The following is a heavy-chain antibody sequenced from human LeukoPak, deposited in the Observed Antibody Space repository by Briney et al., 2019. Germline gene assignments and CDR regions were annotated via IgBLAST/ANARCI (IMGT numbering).Heavy chain of an antibody. D-gene: IGHD2-21*01. Sequence: SETLSLTCTVSGDSITSPGYSWTWIRQPPGKGLEWIGCISHSGNADYNPPLKSRVYMSRDASKNQFSLKLTSVTAADTAVYYCARDVVVTSSPDAYDIWGPGKMVTVSS. CDR3: ARDVVVTSSPDAYDI. CDR2: ISHSGNA. V-gene: IGHV4-31*03. CDR1: GDSITSPGYS. J-gene: IGHJ3*02.